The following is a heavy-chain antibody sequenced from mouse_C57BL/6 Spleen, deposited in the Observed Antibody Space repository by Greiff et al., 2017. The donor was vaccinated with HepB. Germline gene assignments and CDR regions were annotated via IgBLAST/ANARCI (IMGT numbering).Heavy chain of an antibody. V-gene: IGHV1-72*01. CDR1: GYTFTSYW. CDR2: IDPNSGGT. Sequence: QVQLQQSGAELVKPGASVKLSCKASGYTFTSYWMHWVKQRPGRGLEWIGRIDPNSGGTKYNEKFKSKATLTVDKPSSTAYMQLSSLTSEDSAVYYCARRGLGGSEGYYAMDYWGQGTSVTVSS. D-gene: IGHD1-1*01. J-gene: IGHJ4*01. CDR3: ARRGLGGSEGYYAMDY.